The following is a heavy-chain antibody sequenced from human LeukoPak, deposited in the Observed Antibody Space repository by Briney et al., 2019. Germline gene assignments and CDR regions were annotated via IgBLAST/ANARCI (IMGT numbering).Heavy chain of an antibody. CDR1: GYTFTSYY. CDR3: AKDPGLQTLDY. J-gene: IGHJ4*02. Sequence: VASVKVSCKASGYTFTSYYMHWVRQAPGQGLEWMGIINPSGGSTSYAQKFQGRVTMTRDMSTSTVYMELSSLRAEDTAVYYCAKDPGLQTLDYWGQGTLVTVSS. D-gene: IGHD4-11*01. V-gene: IGHV1-46*01. CDR2: INPSGGST.